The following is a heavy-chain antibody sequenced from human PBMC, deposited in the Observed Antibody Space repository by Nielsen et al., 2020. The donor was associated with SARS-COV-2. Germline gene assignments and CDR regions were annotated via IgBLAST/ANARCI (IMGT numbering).Heavy chain of an antibody. D-gene: IGHD1-14*01. CDR1: VLSLPTTGMC. CDR3: ARASRTYYFDS. J-gene: IGHJ4*02. V-gene: IGHV2-70*01. Sequence: SGPTLVKLTQTLTLTCDFSVLSLPTTGMCVSWIRQPPGKALQWLALIDWDDDKFYTASLKTRLTISKDTSKNQVVLTMTNMDPVDTATYFCARASRTYYFDSWGQGTLVTVSS. CDR2: IDWDDDK.